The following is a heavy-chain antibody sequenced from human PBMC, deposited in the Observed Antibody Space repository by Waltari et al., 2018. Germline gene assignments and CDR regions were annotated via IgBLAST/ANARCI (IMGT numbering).Heavy chain of an antibody. Sequence: QLELQESGPGLVKPSETLSLTCSGSGGSIRRGGYYWGWIRQPPGQGLEWIGSIYYSGTTYYNPSLNSRVTISVDTSKNQFSLKLTSVTAADTAMYFCARQSYYDESGHDWGQGTLVTVSS. V-gene: IGHV4-39*01. CDR2: IYYSGTT. CDR1: GGSIRRGGYY. CDR3: ARQSYYDESGHD. D-gene: IGHD3-22*01. J-gene: IGHJ4*02.